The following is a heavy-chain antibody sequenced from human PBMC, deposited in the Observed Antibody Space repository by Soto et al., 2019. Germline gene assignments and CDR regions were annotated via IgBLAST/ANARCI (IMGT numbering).Heavy chain of an antibody. CDR3: AREERNWNDRGLYYFDY. V-gene: IGHV4-59*01. CDR1: GGSISSYY. CDR2: IYYSGST. D-gene: IGHD1-20*01. Sequence: PSETLSLTCTVSGGSISSYYWSWIRQPPGKGLEWIGYIYYSGSTNYNPSLKSRVTISVDTSKNQFSLKLSSVTAADTAVYYCAREERNWNDRGLYYFDYWGQGTLVTVSS. J-gene: IGHJ4*02.